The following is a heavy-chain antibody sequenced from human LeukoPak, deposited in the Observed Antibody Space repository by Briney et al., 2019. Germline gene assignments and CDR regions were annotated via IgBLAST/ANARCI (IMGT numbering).Heavy chain of an antibody. V-gene: IGHV3-23*01. CDR1: GFAFNTYA. CDR2: ISGSGGST. J-gene: IGHJ4*02. D-gene: IGHD2-2*01. CDR3: AKLATDIVVVPAAISTVTTAYFDY. Sequence: PGGSLRLSCAASGFAFNTYAMSWVRQAPGKGLEWVSAISGSGGSTYYADSVKGRFTISRDNSKNTLYLQMNSLRAEDTAVYYCAKLATDIVVVPAAISTVTTAYFDYWGQGTLVTVSS.